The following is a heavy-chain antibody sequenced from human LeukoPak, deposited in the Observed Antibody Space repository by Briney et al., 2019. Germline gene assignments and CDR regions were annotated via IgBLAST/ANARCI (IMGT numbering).Heavy chain of an antibody. CDR2: ISSTTYT. D-gene: IGHD6-19*01. CDR3: ARDGSGWSRDV. CDR1: GYTFSVYS. Sequence: GGSLRLSCAASGYTFSVYSMSWIRQAPEKGLEWVSSISSTTYTYYADSVKGRFTISRDNSKNSLYLQMNSLTAEDTALYYCARDGSGWSRDVWGQGTTVTVSS. V-gene: IGHV3-21*01. J-gene: IGHJ6*02.